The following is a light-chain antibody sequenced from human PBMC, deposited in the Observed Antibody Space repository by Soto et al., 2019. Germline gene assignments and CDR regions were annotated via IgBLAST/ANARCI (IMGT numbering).Light chain of an antibody. CDR2: LGS. J-gene: IGKJ2*01. CDR3: MQALQTPQ. Sequence: DIVMTQSPLSLPVTPGEPASISCRSSQSLLHSSGYMYLDWYLQKPGQSPQLLIYLGSNRDSGVPDRFSGSGSGTDLTLKISRVEAEDVGLYNCMQALQTPQFGQGTKLEIK. CDR1: QSLLHSSGYMY. V-gene: IGKV2-28*01.